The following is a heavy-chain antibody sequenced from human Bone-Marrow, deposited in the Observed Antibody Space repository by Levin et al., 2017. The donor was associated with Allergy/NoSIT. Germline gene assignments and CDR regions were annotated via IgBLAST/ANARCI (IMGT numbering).Heavy chain of an antibody. CDR1: GGTFSSYA. V-gene: IGHV1-69*13. D-gene: IGHD2-15*01. J-gene: IGHJ5*02. CDR2: IIPIFGTA. CDR3: ARVPGYCSGGSCYSGCWFDP. Sequence: SVKVSCKASGGTFSSYAISWVRQAPGQGLEWMGGIIPIFGTANYAQKFQGRVTITADESTSTAYMELSSLRSEDTAVYYCARVPGYCSGGSCYSGCWFDPWGQGTLVTVSS.